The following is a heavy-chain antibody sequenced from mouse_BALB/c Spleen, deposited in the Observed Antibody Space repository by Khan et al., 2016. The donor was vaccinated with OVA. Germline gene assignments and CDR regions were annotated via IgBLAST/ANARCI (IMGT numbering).Heavy chain of an antibody. CDR3: ARSPYGNFAY. V-gene: IGHV5-9-3*01. J-gene: IGHJ3*01. CDR2: ISSDGDYT. CDR1: GFTFSTYA. D-gene: IGHD2-1*01. Sequence: EVKLMESGGGLVKPGGSLKLSCAASGFTFSTYAMSWVRQTPEKRLEWVASISSDGDYTYYPDNVTGRFTISRAHAKNTLYLQMSSLWSEDTAIYYCARSPYGNFAYWGQGTLVTVSA.